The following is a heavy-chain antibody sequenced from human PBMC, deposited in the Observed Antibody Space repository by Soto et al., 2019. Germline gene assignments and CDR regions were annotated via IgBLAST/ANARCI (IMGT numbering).Heavy chain of an antibody. CDR3: ARDIPFDY. Sequence: ASETLSLTCTVSGGSISSGGYYWSWIRQHPGKGLEWIGYVYYSGSTYYNPSLKSRVTISVDTSKNQFSLKLSSVTAADTAVYYCARDIPFDYWGQGTLVTVSS. J-gene: IGHJ4*02. CDR1: GGSISSGGYY. CDR2: VYYSGST. V-gene: IGHV4-31*03.